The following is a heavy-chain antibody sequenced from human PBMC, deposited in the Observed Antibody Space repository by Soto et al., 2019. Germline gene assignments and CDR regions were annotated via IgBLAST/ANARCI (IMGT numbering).Heavy chain of an antibody. Sequence: GGSLRLSCVASGFTFSDYAMHWVRQAPGKGLEWVAIISFDGSNEHYADSVQGRFTISRDNSENTLYLQMNSLRADDTAVYYCARPAATVIFYSGMDVWGQGTTVTVSS. V-gene: IGHV3-30-3*01. CDR3: ARPAATVIFYSGMDV. CDR1: GFTFSDYA. D-gene: IGHD4-17*01. J-gene: IGHJ6*02. CDR2: ISFDGSNE.